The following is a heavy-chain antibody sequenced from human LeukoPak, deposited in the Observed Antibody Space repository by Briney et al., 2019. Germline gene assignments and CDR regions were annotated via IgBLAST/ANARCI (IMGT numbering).Heavy chain of an antibody. V-gene: IGHV3-11*06. J-gene: IGHJ5*02. CDR2: ISSSSSYT. CDR3: ARDRRSGPNWFDP. CDR1: GFTFSDYY. D-gene: IGHD7-27*01. Sequence: GGSLRLSCAASGFTFSDYYMSWIRQAPGKGLEWVSYISSSSSYTNYADSVKGRFTISRDNAKNSLYLQMNSLRAEDTAVYYCARDRRSGPNWFDPWGQGTLVTVSS.